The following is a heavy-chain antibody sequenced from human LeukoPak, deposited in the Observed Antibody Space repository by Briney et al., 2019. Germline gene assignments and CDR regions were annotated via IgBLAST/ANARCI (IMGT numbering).Heavy chain of an antibody. J-gene: IGHJ4*02. CDR3: AKVLPPGYCGGDCYYFDY. V-gene: IGHV3-23*01. CDR2: ISGSGGST. D-gene: IGHD2-21*02. Sequence: GGSLRLSCAASGFTFSSYSMNWVRQAPGKGLEWVSAISGSGGSTYYADSVKGRFTISRDNSKNTLYLQMNSLRAEDTAVYYCAKVLPPGYCGGDCYYFDYWGQGTLVTVSS. CDR1: GFTFSSYS.